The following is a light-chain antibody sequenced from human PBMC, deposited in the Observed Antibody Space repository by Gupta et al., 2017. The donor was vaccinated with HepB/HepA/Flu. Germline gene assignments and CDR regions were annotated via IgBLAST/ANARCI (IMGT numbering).Light chain of an antibody. Sequence: QSVLTQPPSASGTPGQRVTISCSGSSSNIGSNTVNWYQQLPGTAPNLLIYSTNQRPSGVPDRFSGSKSGTSASLAIRGLQSEDEADYYCAAWDDSLNGVVFGGGTKLTVL. CDR1: SSNIGSNT. V-gene: IGLV1-44*01. J-gene: IGLJ2*01. CDR3: AAWDDSLNGVV. CDR2: STN.